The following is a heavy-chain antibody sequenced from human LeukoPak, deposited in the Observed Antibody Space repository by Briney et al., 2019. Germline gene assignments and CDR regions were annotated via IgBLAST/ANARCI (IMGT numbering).Heavy chain of an antibody. V-gene: IGHV3-30-3*01. CDR3: ARVPYDSGTYDY. CDR1: GFTFSSYS. Sequence: PGGSLRLSCAASGFTFSSYSMHWVRQAPGEGLEWLAVISYDGDNKKYTDSVMGRFTISRDNSKSTLYLQMSSLRAEDTAVYYCARVPYDSGTYDYWGQGTLVTVSS. J-gene: IGHJ4*02. D-gene: IGHD3-16*01. CDR2: ISYDGDNK.